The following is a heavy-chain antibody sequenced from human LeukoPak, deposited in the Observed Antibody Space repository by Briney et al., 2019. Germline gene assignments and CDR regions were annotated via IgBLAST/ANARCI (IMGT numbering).Heavy chain of an antibody. J-gene: IGHJ5*02. CDR1: GFTFSSYS. CDR3: ARVKAGDIVDP. Sequence: PGGSLGLSCAASGFTFSSYSMNWVRQAPGKGLEWVSYISSSSSTIYYADSVKGRFTISRDNAKNSLYLQMNSLRAEDTAVYYCARVKAGDIVDPWGQGTLVTVSS. D-gene: IGHD2-15*01. V-gene: IGHV3-48*01. CDR2: ISSSSSTI.